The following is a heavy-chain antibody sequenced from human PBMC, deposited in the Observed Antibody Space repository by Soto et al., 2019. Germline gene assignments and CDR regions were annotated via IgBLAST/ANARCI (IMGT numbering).Heavy chain of an antibody. V-gene: IGHV4-59*08. J-gene: IGHJ5*02. D-gene: IGHD3-3*01. CDR1: GGSISSYY. Sequence: PSETLSLTCTVSGGSISSYYWSWIRQPPGKGLEWIGYIYYSGSTNYNPSLKSRVTISVDTSKNQFSLKLSSVTAADTAVYYCARYTGDLGVVIMDNWFDPWGQGTLVTVSS. CDR3: ARYTGDLGVVIMDNWFDP. CDR2: IYYSGST.